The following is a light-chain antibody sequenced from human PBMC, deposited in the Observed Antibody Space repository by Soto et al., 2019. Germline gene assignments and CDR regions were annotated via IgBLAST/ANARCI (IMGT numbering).Light chain of an antibody. CDR2: DVS. CDR1: SSDVGGYNY. CDR3: CSYAGSYTLLALVV. J-gene: IGLJ2*01. V-gene: IGLV2-11*01. Sequence: QSVLTQPRSVSGSPGQSVTISCTGTSSDVGGYNYVSWYQQHPGKAPKLMIYDVSKRPSGVPDRFSGSKSGNTASLTISGLQAEDEADYYCCSYAGSYTLLALVVFGGGTKLTVL.